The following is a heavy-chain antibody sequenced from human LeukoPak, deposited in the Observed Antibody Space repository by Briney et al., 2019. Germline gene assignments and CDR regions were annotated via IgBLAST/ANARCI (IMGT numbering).Heavy chain of an antibody. V-gene: IGHV4-34*01. CDR3: ARVWTSEYYFDY. Sequence: PSETLSLTCAVYGGSFSGYYWSWIRQPPGEGLEWIGEINHSGSTNYNPSLKSRVTISVDTSKNQFSLKLSSVTAADTAVYYCARVWTSEYYFDYWGQGTLVTVSS. D-gene: IGHD2-21*01. J-gene: IGHJ4*02. CDR2: INHSGST. CDR1: GGSFSGYY.